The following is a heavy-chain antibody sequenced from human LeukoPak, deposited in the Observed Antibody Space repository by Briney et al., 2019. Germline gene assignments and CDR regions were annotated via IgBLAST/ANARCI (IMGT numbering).Heavy chain of an antibody. CDR2: IYTSGST. D-gene: IGHD5-18*01. V-gene: IGHV4-4*07. J-gene: IGHJ6*03. Sequence: SETLSLTCTVSGGSISSYYWSWIRQPAGKGPEWIGRIYTSGSTNYNPSLKGRVTMSVDTSKNQFSLKLSSVTAADTAVYYCARSGIQLWLSRDYYYYMDVWGKGTTVTVSS. CDR1: GGSISSYY. CDR3: ARSGIQLWLSRDYYYYMDV.